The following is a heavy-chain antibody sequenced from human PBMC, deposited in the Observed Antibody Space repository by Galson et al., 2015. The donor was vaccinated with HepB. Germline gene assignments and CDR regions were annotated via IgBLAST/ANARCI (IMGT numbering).Heavy chain of an antibody. CDR1: GFTFSSYG. CDR2: IWYDGSNK. Sequence: SLRLSCAASGFTFSSYGMHWVRQAPGKGLEWVAVIWYDGSNKYYADSVKGRFTISRDNSKNTLYLQMNSLRAEDTAVYYCARTHYYDSSGYYGGYFDYWGQGTLVTVSS. J-gene: IGHJ4*02. D-gene: IGHD3-22*01. CDR3: ARTHYYDSSGYYGGYFDY. V-gene: IGHV3-33*01.